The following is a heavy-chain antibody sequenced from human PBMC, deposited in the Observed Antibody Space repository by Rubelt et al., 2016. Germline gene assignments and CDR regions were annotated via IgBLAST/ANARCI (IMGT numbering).Heavy chain of an antibody. Sequence: QVQLQESGPGLVKPSETLSLTCTVSGGSISSYYWTWIRQPPGKGLEWIGYIYYSGSTNYNPSRKGRFTLSCDTSKTRFSLRLSCGTAADTAVYYCARDQKWRITMVRAYCGMDVWGQGTTVTVSS. CDR1: GGSISSYY. V-gene: IGHV4-59*12. D-gene: IGHD3-10*01. CDR2: IYYSGST. J-gene: IGHJ6*02. CDR3: ARDQKWRITMVRAYCGMDV.